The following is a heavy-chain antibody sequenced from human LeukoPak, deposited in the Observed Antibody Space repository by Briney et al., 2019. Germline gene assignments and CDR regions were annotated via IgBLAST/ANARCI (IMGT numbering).Heavy chain of an antibody. CDR1: GFTFSSYA. V-gene: IGHV3-23*01. CDR2: ISGSGGST. J-gene: IGHJ4*02. CDR3: AKDYDILTGYQDYFDY. Sequence: GGSLRLSCAASGFTFSSYAMSWVRQAPGKGLEWVSAISGSGGSTYYADSVKGRFAISSDNSKNTLYLQMNSLRAEDTAVYYCAKDYDILTGYQDYFDYWGQGTLVTVSS. D-gene: IGHD3-9*01.